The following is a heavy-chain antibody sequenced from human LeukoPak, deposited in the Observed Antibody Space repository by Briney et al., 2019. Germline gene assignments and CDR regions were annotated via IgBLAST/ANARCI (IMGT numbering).Heavy chain of an antibody. CDR3: TRDNSRNARGWWFDP. CDR1: GGTFSSYA. V-gene: IGHV1-69*05. CDR2: IIPIFGTA. D-gene: IGHD4-11*01. Sequence: SVKVSCKASGGTFSSYAISWVRQAPGQGLEWMGGIIPIFGTANYAQKFRGRVTLTRDMSTSTVYMELSSLRSEDTAVYYCTRDNSRNARGWWFDPWGQGTLVTVSS. J-gene: IGHJ5*02.